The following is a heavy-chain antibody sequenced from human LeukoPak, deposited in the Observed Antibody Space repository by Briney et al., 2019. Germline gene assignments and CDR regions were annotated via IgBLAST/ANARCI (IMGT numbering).Heavy chain of an antibody. V-gene: IGHV3-7*01. CDR3: ARVGTMVRGVILSAFDI. J-gene: IGHJ3*02. CDR1: GFTFSSYE. Sequence: PGGSLRLSCAASGFTFSSYEMNWVRQAPGKGLEWVANIKQDGSEKYYVDSVKGRFTISRDNAKKSLYLQMNSLRAEDTAVYYCARVGTMVRGVILSAFDIWGQGTMVTVSS. D-gene: IGHD3-10*01. CDR2: IKQDGSEK.